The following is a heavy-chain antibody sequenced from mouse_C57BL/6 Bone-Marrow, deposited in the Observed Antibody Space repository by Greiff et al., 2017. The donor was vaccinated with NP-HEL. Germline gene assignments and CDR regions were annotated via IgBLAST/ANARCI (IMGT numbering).Heavy chain of an antibody. Sequence: EVKLMESGGGLVKPGGSLKLSCAASGFTFSSYTMSWVRQTPEKRLEWVATISGGGGNTYYPDSVKGRFTISRDNAKNTLYLQMSSLRSEDTALYYCARLLSSDYWGQGTSVTVSS. D-gene: IGHD1-1*02. CDR2: ISGGGGNT. CDR1: GFTFSSYT. CDR3: ARLLSSDY. V-gene: IGHV5-9*01. J-gene: IGHJ4*01.